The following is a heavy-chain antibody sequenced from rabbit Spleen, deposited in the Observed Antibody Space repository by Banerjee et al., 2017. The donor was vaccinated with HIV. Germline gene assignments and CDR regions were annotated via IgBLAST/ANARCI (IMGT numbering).Heavy chain of an antibody. CDR1: GIDVNDFYY. J-gene: IGHJ4*01. CDR2: IYTASGTT. Sequence: QQLEESGGGLVKPGETLTLTCKASGIDVNDFYYMCWVRQAPGKGLEWIACIYTASGTTYYASWATGRFTISKISSTTVTLQVTSLTVADTATYFCARADTYFTYFDLWGPGTLVTVS. D-gene: IGHD8-1*01. CDR3: ARADTYFTYFDL. V-gene: IGHV1S40*01.